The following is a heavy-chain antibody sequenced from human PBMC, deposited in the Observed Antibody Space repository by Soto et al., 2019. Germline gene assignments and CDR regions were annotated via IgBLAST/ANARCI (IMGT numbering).Heavy chain of an antibody. CDR3: AKDYDYGDSLPFDY. Sequence: EVQLLEAGGGLVQPGGSLRLSCAASGFSFTNYGMSWVRQAPGKGLEWLSAIIGNGDTAYYADSVRGRFTISRDNSKNTLYLQLDDLGAEDTAIYYCAKDYDYGDSLPFDYGGQGTLVTVSS. CDR1: GFSFTNYG. CDR2: IIGNGDTA. D-gene: IGHD4-17*01. J-gene: IGHJ4*02. V-gene: IGHV3-23*01.